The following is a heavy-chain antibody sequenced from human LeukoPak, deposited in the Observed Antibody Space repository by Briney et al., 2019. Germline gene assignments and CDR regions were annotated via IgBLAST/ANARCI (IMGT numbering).Heavy chain of an antibody. Sequence: PSETLSLTCTVSGGSISSGSYYWSWIRQPAGKGLEWIGRIYTSGSTNYNPSLKSRVTMSVDTSKNQFSLKLSSVTAADTAVYYCAREGIHYDSWSGYYMDVWGKGTTVTVSS. CDR1: GGSISSGSYY. D-gene: IGHD3-3*01. CDR3: AREGIHYDSWSGYYMDV. V-gene: IGHV4-61*02. J-gene: IGHJ6*03. CDR2: IYTSGST.